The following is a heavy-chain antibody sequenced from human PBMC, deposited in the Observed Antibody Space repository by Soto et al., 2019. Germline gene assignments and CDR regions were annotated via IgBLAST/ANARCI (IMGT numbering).Heavy chain of an antibody. J-gene: IGHJ4*02. CDR1: GFTFSSYW. Sequence: EVQLVESGGGLVQPGGSLRLSCAASGFTFSSYWLSWVRQAPGKGLEWVANIKEDGSEKYYVDSVKGRFTISRDNAKNSLYLQMNSLRAEDTAVYYCEVASAGTGYDFWGQGTLVTVSS. CDR3: EVASAGTGYDF. V-gene: IGHV3-7*01. D-gene: IGHD6-13*01. CDR2: IKEDGSEK.